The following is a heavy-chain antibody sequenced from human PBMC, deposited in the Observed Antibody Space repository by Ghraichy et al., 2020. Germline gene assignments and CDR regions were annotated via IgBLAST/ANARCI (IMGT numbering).Heavy chain of an antibody. CDR2: INSDGSST. J-gene: IGHJ3*02. CDR1: GFTFSSYS. Sequence: GGSLRLSCAASGFTFSSYSMNWVRQAPGKGLEWVSRINSDGSSTSYADSVKGRFTISRDNAKNTLYLQMNSLRAEDTAVYYCARRYYGPDAFDIWGQGTMVTVSS. D-gene: IGHD4-17*01. V-gene: IGHV3-74*01. CDR3: ARRYYGPDAFDI.